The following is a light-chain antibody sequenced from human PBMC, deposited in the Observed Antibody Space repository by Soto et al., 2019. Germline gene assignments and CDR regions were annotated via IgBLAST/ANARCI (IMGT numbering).Light chain of an antibody. V-gene: IGLV1-40*01. J-gene: IGLJ3*02. CDR3: QSYDSSLSGGV. Sequence: QSVPTQPPSVSGAPGQRVTISCTGSSSNIGAGYDVHWYQQLPGTAPKLLIYGNSNRPSGVPDRFSGSKSGTSASLAITGLQAEDEADYYCQSYDSSLSGGVFGGGTKLTVL. CDR1: SSNIGAGYD. CDR2: GNS.